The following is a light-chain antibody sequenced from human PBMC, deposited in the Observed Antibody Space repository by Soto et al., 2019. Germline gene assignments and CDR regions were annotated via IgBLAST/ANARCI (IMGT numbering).Light chain of an antibody. CDR1: QGISRT. Sequence: EIVMTQSPATLSVSPGETATLSCRASQGISRTLAWYQLKPGQAPRLLFYGASTRATGVPARFSGSGSGTEFTLTISSLQSEDSALYYCQHYNHWPQLSFDGGTKVDIK. CDR2: GAS. V-gene: IGKV3-15*01. J-gene: IGKJ4*01. CDR3: QHYNHWPQLS.